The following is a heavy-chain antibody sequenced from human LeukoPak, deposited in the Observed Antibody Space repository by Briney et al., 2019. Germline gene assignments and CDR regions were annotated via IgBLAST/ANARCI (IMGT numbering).Heavy chain of an antibody. J-gene: IGHJ4*02. V-gene: IGHV3-7*01. CDR2: INQDGSLK. CDR3: TKYYDNSGYSDY. Sequence: GGSLRLSCVTSGFTFSSYWLEWVRQAPGKGLEWVANINQDGSLKNYVDSVKGRFTISRDNAKNSLYLQMSSLRAGDTAVYYCTKYYDNSGYSDYWGQGTLLTVSS. CDR1: GFTFSSYW. D-gene: IGHD3-22*01.